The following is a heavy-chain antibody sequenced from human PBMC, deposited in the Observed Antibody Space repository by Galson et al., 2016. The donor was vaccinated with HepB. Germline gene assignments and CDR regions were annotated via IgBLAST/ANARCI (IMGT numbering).Heavy chain of an antibody. CDR1: GFTFSSNA. V-gene: IGHV3-23*01. D-gene: IGHD3-16*01. Sequence: SLRLSCAASGFTFSSNAMNWVRQAPGKGLEWVSAISGIGDNTYYADSVKGRFTISRDNAKNTLYVQMSSLRAGDTAVYYCAKAPRGPDYNYYGMDVWGQGTTVTVSS. CDR3: AKAPRGPDYNYYGMDV. J-gene: IGHJ6*02. CDR2: ISGIGDNT.